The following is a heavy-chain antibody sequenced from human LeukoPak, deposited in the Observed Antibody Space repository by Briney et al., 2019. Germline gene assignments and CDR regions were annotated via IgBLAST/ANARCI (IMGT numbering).Heavy chain of an antibody. CDR3: AAGTELPYYYYGMDV. CDR2: IVVGSGNT. D-gene: IGHD1-7*01. CDR1: GFTFTSPA. V-gene: IGHV1-58*02. J-gene: IGHJ6*02. Sequence: GTSVKVSCKASGFTFTSPAMQWVRQARGQRLEWIGWIVVGSGNTNYAQKFQERVTITRDMSTSTAYMELSSLRSEDTAVYYCAAGTELPYYYYGMDVWGQGTTVTVSS.